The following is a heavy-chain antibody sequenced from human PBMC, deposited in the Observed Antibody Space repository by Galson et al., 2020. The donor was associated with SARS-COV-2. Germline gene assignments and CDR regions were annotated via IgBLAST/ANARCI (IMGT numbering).Heavy chain of an antibody. CDR1: GGSFSGYY. Sequence: SETLSLTCAVYGGSFSGYYWSWIRQPPGKGLEWIGEINHSGSTNYNPSLKSRVTISVDTSKNQFSLKLSSVTAADTAVYYCARGPFNTSGVGGTTDEYYYYYGMDVWGQGTTVTVSS. CDR3: ARGPFNTSGVGGTTDEYYYYYGMDV. D-gene: IGHD1-7*01. J-gene: IGHJ6*02. V-gene: IGHV4-34*01. CDR2: INHSGST.